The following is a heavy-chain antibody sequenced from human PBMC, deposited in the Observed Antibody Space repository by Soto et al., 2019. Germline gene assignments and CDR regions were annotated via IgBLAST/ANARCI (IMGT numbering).Heavy chain of an antibody. CDR3: VKYYFDSSGYYGLNAFDI. Sequence: GGSLRLSCLASRFTFSTYAMHWVRQAPGKGLEYVSTISSNGGSTYYADSVKGRFTISRDNSKDTLYLQMSSLRAEDTAVYYCVKYYFDSSGYYGLNAFDIWGQGTMVTVSS. J-gene: IGHJ3*02. CDR2: ISSNGGST. D-gene: IGHD3-22*01. CDR1: RFTFSTYA. V-gene: IGHV3-64D*06.